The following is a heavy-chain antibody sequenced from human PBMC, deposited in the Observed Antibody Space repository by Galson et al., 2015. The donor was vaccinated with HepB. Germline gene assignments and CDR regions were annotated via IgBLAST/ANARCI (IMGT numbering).Heavy chain of an antibody. V-gene: IGHV3-30*03. J-gene: IGHJ4*02. Sequence: SLRLSCAASAFTFSTYGMHWVRQAPGKGLEWVAVISYDGSDKYYADSVKGRFTISRDNSKNTLYLQMNSLRAEDTAVYYCARDRQWLAYFDYWGQGTLVTVSS. CDR1: AFTFSTYG. CDR3: ARDRQWLAYFDY. CDR2: ISYDGSDK. D-gene: IGHD6-19*01.